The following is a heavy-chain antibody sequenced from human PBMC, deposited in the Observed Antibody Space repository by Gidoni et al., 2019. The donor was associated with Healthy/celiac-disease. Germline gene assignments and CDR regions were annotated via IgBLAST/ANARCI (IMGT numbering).Heavy chain of an antibody. D-gene: IGHD3-22*01. Sequence: QLQLQESGPGLVKPSETLSLTCTVSGGSISSSSYYWGWIRQPPGKGLEWIGSIYYSGSTYYNPSLKSRVTISVDTSKNQFSLKLSSVTAADTAVYYCARFGSGYPQPTMDVWGQGTTVTVSS. V-gene: IGHV4-39*01. CDR2: IYYSGST. CDR1: GGSISSSSYY. CDR3: ARFGSGYPQPTMDV. J-gene: IGHJ6*02.